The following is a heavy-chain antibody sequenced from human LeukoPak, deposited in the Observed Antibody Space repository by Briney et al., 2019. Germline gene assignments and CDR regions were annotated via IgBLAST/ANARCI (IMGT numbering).Heavy chain of an antibody. Sequence: PGGSLKLSCAASGFTFRNFWMHWVRHVPGEGLVWVSRIIYDGAATNYADSVRGRFTISRDNAKNMLYLQMNSLRVEDTGIYYCTREKVLRGDYYYYMDVWGKGTTVTVSS. V-gene: IGHV3-74*01. D-gene: IGHD3-10*01. J-gene: IGHJ6*03. CDR2: IIYDGAAT. CDR3: TREKVLRGDYYYYMDV. CDR1: GFTFRNFW.